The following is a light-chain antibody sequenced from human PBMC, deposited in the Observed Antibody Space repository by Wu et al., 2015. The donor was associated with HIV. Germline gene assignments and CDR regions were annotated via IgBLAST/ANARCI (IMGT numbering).Light chain of an antibody. CDR3: QQYDNWPPWT. V-gene: IGKV3-15*01. CDR2: GAS. Sequence: EIVMTQSPATLSVSPGERATLSCSSSQSVSKNLAWYQQKPGQAPRLLIYGASSRATDVPARFSGSGSGTEFTLTISSMQSEDIAVYYCQQYDNWPPWTFGQGTKVEIK. J-gene: IGKJ1*01. CDR1: QSVSKN.